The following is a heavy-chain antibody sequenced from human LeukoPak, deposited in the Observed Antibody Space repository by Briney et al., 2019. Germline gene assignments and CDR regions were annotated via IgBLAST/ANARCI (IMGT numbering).Heavy chain of an antibody. CDR1: GGSLSSSSYY. J-gene: IGHJ4*02. V-gene: IGHV4-39*01. CDR3: ARLDLGYSSGWGYYFDY. CDR2: FYYSGST. Sequence: SETLSLTCTVSGGSLSSSSYYWGWIRQPPGKGPEWIGSFYYSGSTYYNPSLKSRVTISVDTSKNQFSLKLSSVTAADTAVYYCARLDLGYSSGWGYYFDYWGQGTLVTVSS. D-gene: IGHD5-18*01.